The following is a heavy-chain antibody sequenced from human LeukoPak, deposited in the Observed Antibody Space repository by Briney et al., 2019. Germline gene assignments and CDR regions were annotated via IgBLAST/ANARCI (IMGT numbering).Heavy chain of an antibody. CDR1: GFTFNTYT. Sequence: SGGSLRLSCAASGFTFNTYTMNWVRQAPGKGLEWVSYISGSSGIIDYADSVRGRFTISRDNAKNSLYLQMNSLRGEDTAVYYCARDGFWFHPWGQGTLVTVSS. V-gene: IGHV3-48*01. CDR3: ARDGFWFHP. CDR2: ISGSSGII. J-gene: IGHJ5*02.